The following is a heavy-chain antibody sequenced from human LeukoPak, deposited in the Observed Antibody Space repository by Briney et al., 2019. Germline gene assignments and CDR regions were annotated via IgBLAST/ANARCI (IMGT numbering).Heavy chain of an antibody. CDR2: ISGSGGST. J-gene: IGHJ4*02. CDR3: ATEFHYGDG. CDR1: GFTFSSYG. V-gene: IGHV3-23*01. Sequence: GGTLRLSCAASGFTFSSYGMSWVRQAPGKGLEWVSAISGSGGSTYYADSVKGRFTISRDNSKNSLYLQMNSLRAEDTAVYYCATEFHYGDGWGQGTLVTVSS.